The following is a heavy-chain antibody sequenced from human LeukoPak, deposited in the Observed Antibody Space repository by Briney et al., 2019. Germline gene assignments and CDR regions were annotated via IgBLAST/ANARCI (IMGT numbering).Heavy chain of an antibody. D-gene: IGHD3-22*01. J-gene: IGHJ4*02. CDR2: ISYDGSNK. V-gene: IGHV3-30*04. Sequence: GGSLRLSCAASGFTFSSYAMHWVRQAPGKGLEWVAVISYDGSNKYYADSVKGRFTISRDNSKNTLYLQMNSLRAEDTAVYYCARGGYYYDGSGYYYVNYWGQGTLVTVSS. CDR1: GFTFSSYA. CDR3: ARGGYYYDGSGYYYVNY.